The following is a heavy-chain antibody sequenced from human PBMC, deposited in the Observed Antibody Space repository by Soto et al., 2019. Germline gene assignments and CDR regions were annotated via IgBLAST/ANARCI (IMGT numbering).Heavy chain of an antibody. Sequence: QVQRVQSGAEVKKPGASVKVSCKASGYTFTSYGISWVRQAPGQGLEWMGWISAYNGNTNYAQKLQGRVTMTTDTATSTAYMELRSLRSDDTAVYSCAIGKRLAARDYYYYYMDVWGKGTTVTVSS. CDR2: ISAYNGNT. CDR3: AIGKRLAARDYYYYYMDV. D-gene: IGHD6-6*01. V-gene: IGHV1-18*01. J-gene: IGHJ6*03. CDR1: GYTFTSYG.